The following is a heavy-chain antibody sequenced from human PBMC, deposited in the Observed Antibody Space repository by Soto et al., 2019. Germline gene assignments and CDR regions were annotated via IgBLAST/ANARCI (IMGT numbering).Heavy chain of an antibody. CDR1: GFTFSSYA. D-gene: IGHD1-7*01. J-gene: IGHJ6*02. CDR2: ISGSGGST. V-gene: IGHV3-23*01. Sequence: GGSLRLSCAASGFTFSSYAMSWVRQAPGKGLEWVSAISGSGGSTYYADSVKGRFTISRDNSKNTLYLQMNSLRAEDTAVYYCAEGITGTTDYYGMDVWGQGTTVTVSS. CDR3: AEGITGTTDYYGMDV.